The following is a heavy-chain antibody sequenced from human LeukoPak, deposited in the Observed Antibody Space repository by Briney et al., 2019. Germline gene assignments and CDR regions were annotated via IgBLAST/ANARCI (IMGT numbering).Heavy chain of an antibody. CDR1: GFTFSSRDW. D-gene: IGHD3-10*02. J-gene: IGHJ6*04. Sequence: GGSLRLSCVASGFTFSSRDWMTWVRQAPGKGLEWVSGISPGGGPTYYADSVKGRFTISRDDSKNTLYLQMNSLRAEDTAVYYCAELGITMIGGVWGKGTTVTISS. CDR2: ISPGGGPT. V-gene: IGHV3-23*01. CDR3: AELGITMIGGV.